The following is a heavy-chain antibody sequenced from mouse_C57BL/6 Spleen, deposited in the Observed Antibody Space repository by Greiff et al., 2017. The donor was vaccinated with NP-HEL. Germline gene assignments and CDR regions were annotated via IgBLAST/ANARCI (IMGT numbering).Heavy chain of an antibody. V-gene: IGHV5-17*01. CDR2: ISSGSSTI. CDR1: GFTFSDYG. CDR3: AKGYDYDVAGFAY. Sequence: EVQVVESGGGLVKPGGSLKLSCAASGFTFSDYGMHWVRQAPEKGLEWVAYISSGSSTIYYADTVKGRFTISRDNAKNTLFLQMTSLRSEDTAMYYCAKGYDYDVAGFAYWGQGTLVTVSA. J-gene: IGHJ3*01. D-gene: IGHD2-4*01.